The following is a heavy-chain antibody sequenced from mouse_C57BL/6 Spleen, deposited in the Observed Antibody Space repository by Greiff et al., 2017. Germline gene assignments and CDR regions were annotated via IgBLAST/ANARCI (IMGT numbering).Heavy chain of an antibody. V-gene: IGHV1-42*01. Sequence: VQLQQSGPELVKPGASVKISCKASGYSFTGYYMNWVKQSPEKSLEWIGEINPSTGGTTYNQKFKAKATLTVDKSSSTAYMQLKSLTSEDSAVYYCARSANWDYWGQGTTLTVSS. CDR3: ARSANWDY. CDR1: GYSFTGYY. J-gene: IGHJ2*01. CDR2: INPSTGGT. D-gene: IGHD4-1*01.